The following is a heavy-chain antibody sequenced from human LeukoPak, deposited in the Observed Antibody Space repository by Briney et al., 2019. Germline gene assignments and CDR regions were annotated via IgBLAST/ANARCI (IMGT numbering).Heavy chain of an antibody. J-gene: IGHJ4*02. CDR3: ARGGGRYRGYGY. V-gene: IGHV4-59*01. D-gene: IGHD5-12*01. CDR2: IYYTGTT. CDR1: GGSISSYY. Sequence: PSETLSLTCTVSGGSISSYYWSWIRQPPGQGLEWIGYIYYTGTTNYNPSLKSRVTISVDTSKNQFSLKLNSVTAAATAVYYCARGGGRYRGYGYWGQGTLVTVSS.